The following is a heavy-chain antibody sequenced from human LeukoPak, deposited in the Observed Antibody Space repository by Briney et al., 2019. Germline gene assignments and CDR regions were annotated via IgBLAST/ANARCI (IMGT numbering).Heavy chain of an antibody. V-gene: IGHV4-59*01. CDR3: ARDDPYYYGMDV. J-gene: IGHJ6*02. CDR2: IYYSGST. Sequence: PSETLSLTCTVSGVSISSYYWSWIRQPPGKGLEWIGYIYYSGSTNYNPSLKSRVTISVDTSKNQFSLKLSSVTAADTAVYYCARDDPYYYGMDVWGQGTTVTASS. CDR1: GVSISSYY.